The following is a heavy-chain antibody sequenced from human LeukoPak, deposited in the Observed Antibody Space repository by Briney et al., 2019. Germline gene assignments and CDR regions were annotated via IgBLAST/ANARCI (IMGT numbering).Heavy chain of an antibody. V-gene: IGHV3-11*05. Sequence: GGSLRLSCAASGFTFSDYCMSWIRQAPGKGLEWVSYISSSSSYTNYADSVKGRFTISRDNAKNSLYLQMNSLRAEDTAVYYCARDSPPDCSSTSCAPLSDNWGQGTLVTVSS. CDR3: ARDSPPDCSSTSCAPLSDN. CDR1: GFTFSDYC. D-gene: IGHD2-2*01. J-gene: IGHJ4*02. CDR2: ISSSSSYT.